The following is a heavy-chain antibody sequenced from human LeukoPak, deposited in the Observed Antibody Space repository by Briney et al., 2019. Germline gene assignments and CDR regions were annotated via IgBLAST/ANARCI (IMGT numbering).Heavy chain of an antibody. V-gene: IGHV4-38-2*01. CDR1: GYSLSSGYY. CDR2: IYHSGST. J-gene: IGHJ4*02. CDR3: ARGQDDFWSGYYWDY. Sequence: SETLSLTCAVSGYSLSSGYYWGWIRQPPGKELEWIGSIYHSGSTYYNPSLKSRVTISVDTSKNQFSLKLSSVTAADTAVYYCARGQDDFWSGYYWDYWGQGTLVTVSS. D-gene: IGHD3-3*01.